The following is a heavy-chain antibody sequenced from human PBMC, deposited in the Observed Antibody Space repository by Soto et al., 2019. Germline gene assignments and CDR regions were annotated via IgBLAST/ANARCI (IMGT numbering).Heavy chain of an antibody. D-gene: IGHD6-19*01. J-gene: IGHJ4*02. CDR1: GYTFTNFG. V-gene: IGHV1-18*01. CDR2: ISAYNGNT. CDR3: ARAVAVAADFDY. Sequence: GASVKVSCKASGYTFTNFGISWVRQAPGQGLEWMGWISAYNGNTKYSQKFQGRVTITRDTSASTAYMELSSLRSEDTAVYYCARAVAVAADFDYWGQGTLVTVSS.